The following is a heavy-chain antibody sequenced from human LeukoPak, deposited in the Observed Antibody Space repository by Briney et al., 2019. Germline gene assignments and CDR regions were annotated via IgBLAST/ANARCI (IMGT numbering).Heavy chain of an antibody. V-gene: IGHV4-34*01. CDR1: GGSFSGYY. J-gene: IGHJ4*02. CDR3: ARAKGSTVVTVDY. D-gene: IGHD4-23*01. CDR2: INHGGST. Sequence: PSETLSLTCAVYGGSFSGYYCSWIRQTPGKGLEWIGEINHGGSTSYNPSLKSRLTISVGSANNHFSLRVTSVTAADTAVYYCARAKGSTVVTVDYWGQGTLVTVSS.